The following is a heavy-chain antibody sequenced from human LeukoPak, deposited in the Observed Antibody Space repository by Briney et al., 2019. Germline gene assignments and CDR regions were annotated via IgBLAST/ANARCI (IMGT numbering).Heavy chain of an antibody. J-gene: IGHJ4*02. CDR3: AKDDDGSGSYYVDY. CDR1: GFTFSSYG. CDR2: ISYDGSNK. D-gene: IGHD3-10*01. V-gene: IGHV3-30*18. Sequence: GRSLRLSCAASGFTFSSYGMHWVRQAPGKGLEWVAVISYDGSNKYYADSVKGRFTISGDNSKNTLYLQMNSLRAEDTAVYYCAKDDDGSGSYYVDYRGQGTLVTVSS.